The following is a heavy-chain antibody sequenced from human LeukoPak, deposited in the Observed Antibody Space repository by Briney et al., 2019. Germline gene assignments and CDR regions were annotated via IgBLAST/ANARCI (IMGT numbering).Heavy chain of an antibody. CDR2: ISASGGTI. J-gene: IGHJ4*02. V-gene: IGHV3-23*01. CDR3: AKRSVDYDFRSGVDY. CDR1: GFPFSSSA. Sequence: GGSLRLSCAASGFPFSSSAMSWVRQAPGKGLEWVSAISASGGTIFYADSVKGRFTISRDNSKNTLYLQMNSLGAEDTAVYYCAKRSVDYDFRSGVDYWGQGALVTVSS. D-gene: IGHD3-3*01.